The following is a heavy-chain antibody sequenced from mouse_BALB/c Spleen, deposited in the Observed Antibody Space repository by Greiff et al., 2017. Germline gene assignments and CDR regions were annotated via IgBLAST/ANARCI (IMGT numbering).Heavy chain of an antibody. D-gene: IGHD3-2*02. V-gene: IGHV8-12*01. J-gene: IGHJ4*01. CDR3: ARRAQTGYYAMDY. Sequence: QVTLKVSGPGILQPSQTLSLTCSFSGFSLSTSGMGVSWIRQPSGKGLEWLAHIYWDDDKRYNPSLKSRLTISKDTSRNQVFLKITSVDTADTATYYCARRAQTGYYAMDYWGQGTSVTVSS. CDR1: GFSLSTSGMG. CDR2: IYWDDDK.